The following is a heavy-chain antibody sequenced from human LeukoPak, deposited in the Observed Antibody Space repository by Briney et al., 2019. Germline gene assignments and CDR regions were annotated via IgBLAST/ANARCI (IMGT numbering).Heavy chain of an antibody. J-gene: IGHJ6*03. Sequence: ASVKVSCKASGYTFTGYYMHWVRQAPGQGLEWMGWINPNSGGTNYAQKFQGRVTITADESTSTAYMELSSLRSEDTAVYYCASARSPGFDYYYYYMDVWGKGTTVTISS. D-gene: IGHD3-10*01. CDR1: GYTFTGYY. CDR2: INPNSGGT. V-gene: IGHV1-2*02. CDR3: ASARSPGFDYYYYYMDV.